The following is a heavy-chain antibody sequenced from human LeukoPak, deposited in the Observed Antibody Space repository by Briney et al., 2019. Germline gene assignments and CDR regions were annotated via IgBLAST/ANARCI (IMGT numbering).Heavy chain of an antibody. CDR3: ARAAIYGDYDDYFDY. CDR1: GYSISSGYY. D-gene: IGHD4-17*01. Sequence: PSETLSLTCTVSGYSISSGYYWGWIRQPPGKGLEWIGSIYHSGSTYYNPSLKSRVTISVDTSKNQFSLKLSSVTAVDTAVYYCARAAIYGDYDDYFDYWGQGTLVTVSS. J-gene: IGHJ4*02. CDR2: IYHSGST. V-gene: IGHV4-38-2*02.